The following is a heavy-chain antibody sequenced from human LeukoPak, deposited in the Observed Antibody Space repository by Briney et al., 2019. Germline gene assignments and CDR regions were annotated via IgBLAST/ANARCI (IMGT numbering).Heavy chain of an antibody. V-gene: IGHV3-66*01. CDR3: ARIDYGMDV. Sequence: GSLRLSCAASGFTFSSYAMSWVRQAPGKGLEWVSVIYSGGSTYYADSVKGRFTISRDNSKNTLYLQMNSLRAEDTAVYYCARIDYGMDVWGQGTTVTVSS. CDR2: IYSGGST. CDR1: GFTFSSYA. J-gene: IGHJ6*02.